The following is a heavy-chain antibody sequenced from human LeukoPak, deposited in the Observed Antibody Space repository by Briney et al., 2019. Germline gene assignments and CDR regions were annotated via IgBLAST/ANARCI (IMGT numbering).Heavy chain of an antibody. CDR1: GFTVSTNY. Sequence: GGSLRLSCAASGFTVSTNYMSWVRQAPGKGLECVSIIYSGGGTHYADSVKGRFTISRDNFKNTLSFQMNSLRDEDTAVYYCARQSSWGPYNWFDPWGQGTLVTVSS. V-gene: IGHV3-66*04. D-gene: IGHD6-13*01. CDR2: IYSGGGT. J-gene: IGHJ5*02. CDR3: ARQSSWGPYNWFDP.